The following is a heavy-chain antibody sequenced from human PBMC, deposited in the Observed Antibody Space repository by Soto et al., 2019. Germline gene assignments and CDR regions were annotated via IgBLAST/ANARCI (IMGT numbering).Heavy chain of an antibody. D-gene: IGHD5-12*01. Sequence: QVQLVQSGAQVKKPGASVKVSCKASGYTFDNYALHWVRQAPGRRLEWMGWIHAGNGYTKYSQRFQGRGSITRDTSARTVHMDLSRLRSEDTAVYYCARVQYSGYDFKLAFDIWGQGTMVTVSS. V-gene: IGHV1-3*01. CDR1: GYTFDNYA. J-gene: IGHJ3*02. CDR3: ARVQYSGYDFKLAFDI. CDR2: IHAGNGYT.